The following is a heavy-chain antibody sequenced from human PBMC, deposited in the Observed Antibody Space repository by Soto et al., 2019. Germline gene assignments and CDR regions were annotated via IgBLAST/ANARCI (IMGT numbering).Heavy chain of an antibody. Sequence: GGSLRLSCAASGFTFSTFSMNWVCQAPGKGLEWLSYIGGSGGSISYADSVKGRFTISRDNGKNTLYLQMSSLRDEDTAVYYCARDLAWAFDSWGQGALVTVSS. CDR2: IGGSGGSI. J-gene: IGHJ4*02. D-gene: IGHD1-26*01. V-gene: IGHV3-48*02. CDR3: ARDLAWAFDS. CDR1: GFTFSTFS.